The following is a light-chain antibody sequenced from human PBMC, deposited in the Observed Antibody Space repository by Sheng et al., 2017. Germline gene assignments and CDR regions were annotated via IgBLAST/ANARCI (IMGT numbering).Light chain of an antibody. J-gene: IGKJ5*01. Sequence: DIVMTQSPDSLAVSLGERATINCKSSQNILYSFNNKNYLAWYQQKAGQPPKLLIYWASTRESGVPDRFSGSGSGTDFTLTIRSLQPEDSATYYCQQSYNTPHTFGQGTRLEIK. V-gene: IGKV4-1*01. CDR2: WAS. CDR3: QQSYNTPHT. CDR1: QNILYSFNNKNY.